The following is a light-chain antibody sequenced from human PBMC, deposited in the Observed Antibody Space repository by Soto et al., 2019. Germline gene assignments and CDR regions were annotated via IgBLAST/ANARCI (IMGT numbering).Light chain of an antibody. Sequence: DIVMTQSPAPLSVSPGERATLSCRASQSVSSNVAWYQQKPGQAPRLLIYGASTRATGIPARFSGSGSGTECTLTISSLQSEDVAVYYCQQYNNWPLTLGGGTKVDIK. CDR3: QQYNNWPLT. CDR1: QSVSSN. J-gene: IGKJ4*01. CDR2: GAS. V-gene: IGKV3-15*01.